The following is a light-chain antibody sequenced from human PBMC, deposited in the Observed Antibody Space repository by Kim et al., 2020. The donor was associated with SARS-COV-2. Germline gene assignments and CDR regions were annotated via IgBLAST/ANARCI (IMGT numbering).Light chain of an antibody. V-gene: IGLV3-1*01. CDR3: QAWDSSTVV. CDR1: KLGDKY. CDR2: QDS. Sequence: SYELTQPPSVSVSPVQTASITCSGDKLGDKYACWYQQKPGQSPVLVIYQDSKRPSGTPERFSGSNSGNTATLTISGTQAMDEADYYCQAWDSSTVVFGRGTQLTVL. J-gene: IGLJ2*01.